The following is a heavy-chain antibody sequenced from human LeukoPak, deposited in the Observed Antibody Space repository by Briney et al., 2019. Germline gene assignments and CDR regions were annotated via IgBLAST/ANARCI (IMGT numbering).Heavy chain of an antibody. J-gene: IGHJ4*02. CDR3: ARDFRGNYSIAS. CDR1: GFTFSIYN. Sequence: PGGSLRLSCAASGFTFSIYNMNWVRQAPGKGLEWISHISKDSSDIYYADSVKGRFTISRDNAKKSLYLQMSSLRDEDTAVYYCARDFRGNYSIASWGQGTLVTVSS. D-gene: IGHD1-7*01. CDR2: ISKDSSDI. V-gene: IGHV3-48*02.